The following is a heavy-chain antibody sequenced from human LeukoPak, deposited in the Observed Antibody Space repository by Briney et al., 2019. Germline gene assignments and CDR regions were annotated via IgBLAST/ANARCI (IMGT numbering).Heavy chain of an antibody. Sequence: SETLSLTCAVYGGSFSGYYWSWIRQPPGKGLEWIGEINHSGSTSYNPSLKSRVTISVDTSKNQFSLMLSSVTAADTAVYYCARRVRGAGWFDPWGQGTLVTVSS. CDR2: INHSGST. CDR3: ARRVRGAGWFDP. V-gene: IGHV4-34*01. J-gene: IGHJ5*02. CDR1: GGSFSGYY. D-gene: IGHD1-26*01.